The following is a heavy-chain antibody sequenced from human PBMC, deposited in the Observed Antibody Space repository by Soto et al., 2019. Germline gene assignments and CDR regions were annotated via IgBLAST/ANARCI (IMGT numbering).Heavy chain of an antibody. CDR1: GFTFSGYA. Sequence: AGGSLRPSCAASGFTFSGYAMNWVRQAPGTGLAWVAGISGNGRVTHYADSVKGRFTVSRDNSKNTLYLQMTSLRAEDTALYYCAKPYFDFWSGYYASAKDDALDIWGQGTMVTVSS. CDR2: ISGNGRVT. V-gene: IGHV3-23*01. J-gene: IGHJ3*02. CDR3: AKPYFDFWSGYYASAKDDALDI. D-gene: IGHD3-3*01.